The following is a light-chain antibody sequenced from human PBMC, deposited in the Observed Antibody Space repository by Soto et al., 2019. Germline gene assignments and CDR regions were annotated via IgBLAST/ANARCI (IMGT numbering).Light chain of an antibody. V-gene: IGLV2-8*01. Sequence: QSALTQPLSASGSPGQSVTISCTGTSSDVGGYNYVSWYQQYPGKAPRLVIYEVTKRPSGVPDRFSGSKSGNTASLTVSGLQAEDEADYYCSSFSGFSTVFGTGTKVTVL. CDR3: SSFSGFSTV. J-gene: IGLJ1*01. CDR1: SSDVGGYNY. CDR2: EVT.